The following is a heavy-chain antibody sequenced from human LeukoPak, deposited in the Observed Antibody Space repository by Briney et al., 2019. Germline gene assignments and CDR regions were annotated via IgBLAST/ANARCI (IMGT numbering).Heavy chain of an antibody. CDR1: GFTFSSYS. CDR2: ISSSSSYI. CDR3: ARDQDDILNGYSTYFDY. V-gene: IGHV3-21*04. Sequence: PGGSLRLSCAASGFTFSSYSMNWVRQAPGKGLEWVSSISSSSSYIYYADSVKGRFTISRDNAKNSLYLQMNSLRAEDSAVYYCARDQDDILNGYSTYFDYWGQGTLVTVSS. J-gene: IGHJ4*02. D-gene: IGHD3-9*01.